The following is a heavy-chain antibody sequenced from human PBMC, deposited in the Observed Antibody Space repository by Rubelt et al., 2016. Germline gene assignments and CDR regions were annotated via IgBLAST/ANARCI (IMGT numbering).Heavy chain of an antibody. CDR2: IDWDDGK. Sequence: QVTLRESGPALMKPTQTLTLTCTFSGFSLTTSGMCVNWIRQPPGKALEWLARIDWDDGKYYNKTLKTRLTISKDNSKSQEVLTMNTMYPKDTATDYCTRSIRSADCGGDCSDPIDGFDVWGHGTMVIVSS. D-gene: IGHD2-21*02. J-gene: IGHJ3*01. V-gene: IGHV2-70*15. CDR3: TRSIRSADCGGDCSDPIDGFDV. CDR1: GFSLTTSGMC.